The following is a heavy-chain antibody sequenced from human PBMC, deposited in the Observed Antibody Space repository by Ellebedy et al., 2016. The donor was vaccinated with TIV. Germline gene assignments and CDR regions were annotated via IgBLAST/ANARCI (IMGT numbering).Heavy chain of an antibody. CDR1: GGSISSYY. V-gene: IGHV4-59*01. D-gene: IGHD5-18*01. CDR3: ASGFSYGLLDY. Sequence: MPSETLSLTCSVSGGSISSYYWSWIRQPPGKGLEGIGNIYYSGSTNYNPSLKSRVTISVDTSKNQFSLKLSSVTAADTAVFYCASGFSYGLLDYWGQGTLVAVSS. J-gene: IGHJ4*02. CDR2: IYYSGST.